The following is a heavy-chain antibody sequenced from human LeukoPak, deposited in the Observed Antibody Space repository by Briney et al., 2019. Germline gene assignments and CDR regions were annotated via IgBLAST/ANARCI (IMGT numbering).Heavy chain of an antibody. V-gene: IGHV3-23*01. CDR3: ALMGVVVVPAATFDY. Sequence: PGGSLRLSCSASGFTFISYAMSSVRQAPGKGLEWVSAISGSGGSTYYADSVKGRFTISRDNSKNTLYLQMNSLRAEDTAVYYCALMGVVVVPAATFDYWGQGTLVTVSS. CDR1: GFTFISYA. J-gene: IGHJ4*02. D-gene: IGHD2-2*01. CDR2: ISGSGGST.